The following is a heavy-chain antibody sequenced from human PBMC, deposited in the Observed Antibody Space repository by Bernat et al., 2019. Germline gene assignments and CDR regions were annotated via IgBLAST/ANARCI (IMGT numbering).Heavy chain of an antibody. CDR2: IWYDGSNK. CDR1: GFTFSSYG. CDR3: ARSREVAGTRGYYYYYGMDV. D-gene: IGHD6-19*01. J-gene: IGHJ6*02. V-gene: IGHV3-33*01. Sequence: QVQLVESGGGVVQPGRSLRLSCAASGFTFSSYGMHWVRQAPGKGLEWVAVIWYDGSNKYYADSVMGRFTISRDNSKNTLYLQMNSLRAEDTAVYYCARSREVAGTRGYYYYYGMDVWGQGTTVTVSS.